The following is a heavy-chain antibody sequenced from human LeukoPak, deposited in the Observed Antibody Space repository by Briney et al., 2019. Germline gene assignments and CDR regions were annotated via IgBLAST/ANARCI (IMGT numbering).Heavy chain of an antibody. J-gene: IGHJ6*03. CDR2: IIPMFGTG. CDR3: AREAGTTVNGNYYYYYMDV. CDR1: GGTFSSYA. V-gene: IGHV1-69*13. D-gene: IGHD4-17*01. Sequence: GASVKVSCKASGGTFSSYAISWVRQAPGQGLEWMGGIIPMFGTGNYAQKFQGRVTITADESTSTVYMELSSLRSEDTAVYYCAREAGTTVNGNYYYYYMDVWGKGATVTISS.